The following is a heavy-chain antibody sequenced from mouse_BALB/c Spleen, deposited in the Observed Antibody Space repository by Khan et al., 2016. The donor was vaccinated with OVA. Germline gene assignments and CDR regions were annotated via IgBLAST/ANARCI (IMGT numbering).Heavy chain of an antibody. J-gene: IGHJ2*01. V-gene: IGHV3-2*02. Sequence: EVKLEVSGPGLVKPSQSLSLTCTVTGYSITSDYAWNWIRQFPGNKLEWMGYISYSGSTSYNPSLKSRISLTPDTSKNQFFLQLNSETTEDTATYYCARAIMANWGQGTTLTVSS. CDR1: GYSITSDYA. CDR2: ISYSGST. CDR3: ARAIMAN.